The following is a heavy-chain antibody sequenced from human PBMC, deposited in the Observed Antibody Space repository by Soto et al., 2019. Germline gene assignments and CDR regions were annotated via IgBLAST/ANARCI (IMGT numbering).Heavy chain of an antibody. CDR1: GFTFSSYW. D-gene: IGHD6-19*01. CDR2: IKQDGSEK. Sequence: EVQLVESGGGLVQPGGSLRLSCAASGFTFSSYWMGWVRQAPGKGLEWVANIKQDGSEKYYVDSVKGRFTISRDNAKNSLYLQMNSLRAEDTAVYYCARFSVAGPFDYWGQGTLVTVSS. CDR3: ARFSVAGPFDY. J-gene: IGHJ4*02. V-gene: IGHV3-7*01.